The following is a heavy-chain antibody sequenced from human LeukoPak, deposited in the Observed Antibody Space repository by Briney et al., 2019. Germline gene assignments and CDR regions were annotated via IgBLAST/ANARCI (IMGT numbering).Heavy chain of an antibody. CDR2: ISSSSSYI. Sequence: PGGSLRLSCAASGFTFSRYSMNWVRQAPGKGLEWVSSISSSSSYIYYADSVKGRFTISRDNAKNSLYLQMNSLRAEDTAVYYCAKDITIFGVVIDFDPWGQGTLVTVSS. CDR1: GFTFSRYS. D-gene: IGHD3-3*01. V-gene: IGHV3-21*04. CDR3: AKDITIFGVVIDFDP. J-gene: IGHJ5*02.